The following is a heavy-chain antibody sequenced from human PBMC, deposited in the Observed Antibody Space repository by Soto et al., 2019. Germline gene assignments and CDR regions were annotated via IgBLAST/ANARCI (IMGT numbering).Heavy chain of an antibody. V-gene: IGHV3-7*01. CDR1: GFTFSIYW. J-gene: IGHJ4*02. CDR3: ARENRGLGVR. Sequence: EVQLVESGGGLVQPGGSLRLSCAASGFTFSIYWMNWVRQAPGKGLEWVANIKQDGSQKYYVDSVKGRFTISRDNAKNSLYLQMNSLRAEDTAVYYCARENRGLGVRWGQGTLVTVSS. CDR2: IKQDGSQK. D-gene: IGHD2-8*01.